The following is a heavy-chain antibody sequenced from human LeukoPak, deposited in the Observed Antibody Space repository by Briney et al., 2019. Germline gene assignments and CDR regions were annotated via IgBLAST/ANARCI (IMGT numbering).Heavy chain of an antibody. CDR2: IIPIFSTA. CDR1: GGTFSSYA. V-gene: IGHV1-69*05. J-gene: IGHJ4*02. CDR3: ASTTYYYDSSGYYFDY. D-gene: IGHD3-22*01. Sequence: ASVKVSCKASGGTFSSYAISWVRQAPGQGLEWMGGIIPIFSTANYAQKFQGRVTITTDESTSTAYMELSSLRSEDTAVYYCASTTYYYDSSGYYFDYWGQGTLVTVSS.